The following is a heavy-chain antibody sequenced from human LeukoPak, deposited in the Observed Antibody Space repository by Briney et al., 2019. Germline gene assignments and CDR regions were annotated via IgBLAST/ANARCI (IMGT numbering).Heavy chain of an antibody. CDR1: GFIFSNYG. V-gene: IGHV3-30*18. CDR3: AKPYYYGSRSYMDY. Sequence: GGSLRLSCAASGFIFSNYGMHWVRQAPGKGLEWVAVISYDGSNTYYADSVKGRFTISRDNSKNMLYLQMNSLRAEDTAVYYCAKPYYYGSRSYMDYWGQGTLVTVSS. CDR2: ISYDGSNT. J-gene: IGHJ4*02. D-gene: IGHD3-10*01.